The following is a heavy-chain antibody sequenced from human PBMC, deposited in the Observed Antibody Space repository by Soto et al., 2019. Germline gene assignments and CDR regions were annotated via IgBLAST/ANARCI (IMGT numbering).Heavy chain of an antibody. V-gene: IGHV5-51*01. D-gene: IGHD3-22*01. J-gene: IGHJ4*02. Sequence: GASLKISFKGSGYSFTTYWIGWVRQMPGKGLEWMGIIYPGDSDTRYSPSFQGQVTISADKYISTAYLQWSSLKASDTAMYYCARKDSSSAFDYWGQGTLVTAPQ. CDR3: ARKDSSSAFDY. CDR1: GYSFTTYW. CDR2: IYPGDSDT.